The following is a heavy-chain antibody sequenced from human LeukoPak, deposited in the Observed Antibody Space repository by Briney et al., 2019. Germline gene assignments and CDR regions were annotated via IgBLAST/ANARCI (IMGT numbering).Heavy chain of an antibody. V-gene: IGHV1-3*01. D-gene: IGHD3-22*01. CDR3: ARDSGSSGYLGYGMDV. Sequence: ASVKVSCKASGYTFTSYAMHWVRQAPGQRLEWVGWINAGNGNTKYSQKFQGRVTITRDTSASTAYMELSSLRSEDTAVYYCARDSGSSGYLGYGMDVWGQGTTVTVFS. CDR1: GYTFTSYA. J-gene: IGHJ6*02. CDR2: INAGNGNT.